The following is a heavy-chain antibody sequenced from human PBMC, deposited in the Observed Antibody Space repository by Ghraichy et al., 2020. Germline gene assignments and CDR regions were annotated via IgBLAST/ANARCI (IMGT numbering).Heavy chain of an antibody. V-gene: IGHV4-34*01. Sequence: SETLSLTCGVYGGSLTNYYWSWIRQTPVKGLEWIWEINHSGTTNYNPSLKSRVAISLDTSNNQFFLKLNSVTVADAAVYFCARRSIRSTVVVETPTRGGFDPWGQGVLVTVSS. D-gene: IGHD2-15*01. CDR3: ARRSIRSTVVVETPTRGGFDP. CDR1: GGSLTNYY. CDR2: INHSGTT. J-gene: IGHJ5*02.